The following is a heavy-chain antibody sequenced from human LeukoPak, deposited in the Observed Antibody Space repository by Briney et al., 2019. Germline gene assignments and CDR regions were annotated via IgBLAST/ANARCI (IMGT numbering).Heavy chain of an antibody. Sequence: PGGSLRLSCAASGFTFSSQAMSWVRQAPGTGLEWVSAISGSGGSTYYADSVKGRFTISSDNSKNTLYLQMNSLRAEDTAVYYCAKDACGGSCYVFDYWGQGTRVTVSS. V-gene: IGHV3-23*01. CDR2: ISGSGGST. CDR3: AKDACGGSCYVFDY. D-gene: IGHD2-15*01. CDR1: GFTFSSQA. J-gene: IGHJ4*02.